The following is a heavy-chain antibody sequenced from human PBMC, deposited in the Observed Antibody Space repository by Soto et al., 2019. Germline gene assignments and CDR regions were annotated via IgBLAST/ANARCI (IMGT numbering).Heavy chain of an antibody. CDR1: GFTFNSYS. CDR2: ISSSSSNI. V-gene: IGHV3-48*02. J-gene: IGHJ4*02. Sequence: GGALRLSCAASGFTFNSYSMNWVRQAPGKGLEWVSYISSSSSNIYYADSVKGRFTISRDNAKNSLYLQMNSLRDEDTAVYYCARDWDFWSGYSGYWGPGTLVTVSS. D-gene: IGHD3-3*01. CDR3: ARDWDFWSGYSGY.